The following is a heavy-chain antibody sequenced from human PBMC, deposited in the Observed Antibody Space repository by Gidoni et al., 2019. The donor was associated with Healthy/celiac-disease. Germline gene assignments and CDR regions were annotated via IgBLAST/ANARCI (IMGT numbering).Heavy chain of an antibody. Sequence: EVQLVESGGGLVQPGRSLRLSCAASVFTFDDYAMHWVRQAPGKGLEWVSGISWNSGSIGYADSVKGRFTISRDNAKNSLYLQMNSLRAEDTALYYCAKDRGDYIWGSYRSGELDYWGQGTLVTVSS. CDR2: ISWNSGSI. V-gene: IGHV3-9*01. J-gene: IGHJ4*02. D-gene: IGHD3-16*02. CDR1: VFTFDDYA. CDR3: AKDRGDYIWGSYRSGELDY.